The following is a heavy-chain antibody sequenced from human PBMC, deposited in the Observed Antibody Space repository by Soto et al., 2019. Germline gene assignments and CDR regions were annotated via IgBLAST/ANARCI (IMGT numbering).Heavy chain of an antibody. J-gene: IGHJ4*02. CDR2: IYYSGST. V-gene: IGHV4-30-4*01. D-gene: IGHD3-22*01. Sequence: SETLSLTCTVSGGSIRSGNYYWSWIRQPPGKGLEWIGYIYYSGSTYYNPSLKSRVIISIDTSKNQFSLKLSSVTAADTAVYYCASTSYFDNSGSAYWGQGTQVTVSS. CDR3: ASTSYFDNSGSAY. CDR1: GGSIRSGNYY.